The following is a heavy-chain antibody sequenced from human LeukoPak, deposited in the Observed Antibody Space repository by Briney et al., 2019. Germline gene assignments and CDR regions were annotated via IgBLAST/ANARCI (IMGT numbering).Heavy chain of an antibody. V-gene: IGHV4-59*08. CDR3: ARHDPVGHYQHGMDV. Sequence: SETLSLTCTVSGGSISGYFWSCIRQPPGKGLEFIGYVYYNGATLYSPFLKSRVTMSVDTSKNQFSLKLSSVTAADTAVYYCARHDPVGHYQHGMDVWGQGTTAIVSS. J-gene: IGHJ6*02. D-gene: IGHD1-26*01. CDR1: GGSISGYF. CDR2: VYYNGAT.